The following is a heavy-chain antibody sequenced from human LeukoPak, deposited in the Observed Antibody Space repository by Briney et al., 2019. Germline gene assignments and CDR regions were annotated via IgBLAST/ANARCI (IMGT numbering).Heavy chain of an antibody. V-gene: IGHV1-2*02. Sequence: ASVRVFCKASGYTFTGYYMHWVRQAPGQGLEWMGWLNPNSGGTNYAQKFQGRVTMTRDTSISTAYMELSRLRSDDTAVYYCARTMVRGVNIVFGYWGQGTLVTASS. CDR1: GYTFTGYY. J-gene: IGHJ4*02. CDR3: ARTMVRGVNIVFGY. D-gene: IGHD3-10*01. CDR2: LNPNSGGT.